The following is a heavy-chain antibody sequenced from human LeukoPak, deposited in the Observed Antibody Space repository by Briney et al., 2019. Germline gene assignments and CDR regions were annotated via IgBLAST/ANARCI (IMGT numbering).Heavy chain of an antibody. V-gene: IGHV1-18*04. CDR3: ARDLEHCRNIICSNSAY. CDR1: GYNFDRYG. J-gene: IGHJ4*02. CDR2: ISTYNGNT. Sequence: GASVKVSCKGSGYNFDRYGVNWVRQAPGQGLEWVGWISTYNGNTFYAQKFEGRVSMTTDTSTNTVYMDQRSLRSDDTAVYYCARDLEHCRNIICSNSAYWGQGTLVTVSS. D-gene: IGHD2-2*01.